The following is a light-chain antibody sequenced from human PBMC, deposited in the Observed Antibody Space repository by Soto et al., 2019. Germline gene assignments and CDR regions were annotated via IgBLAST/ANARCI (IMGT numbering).Light chain of an antibody. V-gene: IGKV3-20*01. CDR3: QHFDSSPT. Sequence: EIVLTQSPGTLSLSPGESATLSCRASQTVSRSYFVWYQQKPGQAPRLLIYGASARAPGIPDRFSGTGSGTESTLTISRLEPEDFAVYFCQHFDSSPTFGGGTTVDIK. J-gene: IGKJ4*01. CDR1: QTVSRSY. CDR2: GAS.